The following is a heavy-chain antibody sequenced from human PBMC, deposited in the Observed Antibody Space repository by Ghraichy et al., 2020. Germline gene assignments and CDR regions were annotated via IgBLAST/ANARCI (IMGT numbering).Heavy chain of an antibody. CDR2: ISGSGGST. D-gene: IGHD6-6*01. V-gene: IGHV3-23*01. CDR3: AKDREYGSSSGPYYFDY. J-gene: IGHJ4*02. CDR1: GFTFSNYA. Sequence: GESLNNSCAASGFTFSNYAMIWVRQAPGKGLEWVSTISGSGGSTYYADSVKGRFTISRDNSKNTLYLQMNSLRAEDAAVYYCAKDREYGSSSGPYYFDYWGEGTLVTVSP.